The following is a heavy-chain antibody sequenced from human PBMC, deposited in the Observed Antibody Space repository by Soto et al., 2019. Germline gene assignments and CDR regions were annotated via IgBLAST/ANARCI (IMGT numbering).Heavy chain of an antibody. CDR2: ISYSGST. CDR3: ARGRGDTAMAWYY. D-gene: IGHD5-18*01. V-gene: IGHV4-59*01. J-gene: IGHJ4*02. CDR1: GGSISSYY. Sequence: QVQLQESGPGLVKPSETLSLTCTVSGGSISSYYWSWIRQSPGQGLEWIGYISYSGSTKYNPSLKSRVTISVDTSKNQFSLKLSSVTAADTAGYYCARGRGDTAMAWYYWGQGTLVTVSS.